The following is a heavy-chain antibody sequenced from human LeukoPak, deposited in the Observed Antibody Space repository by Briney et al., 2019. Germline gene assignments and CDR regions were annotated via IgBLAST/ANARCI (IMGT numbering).Heavy chain of an antibody. CDR1: GGSISSYY. V-gene: IGHV4-59*01. J-gene: IGHJ5*02. Sequence: SETLSLTCTVSGGSISSYYWSWIRQPPGKGLEWIGYIYYSGSTNYNPSLKSRVTISVDTSKNQFSLKLSSVTAADTAVYYCARTLDFWSGSPYNWFDPWGQGTLVTVSS. CDR3: ARTLDFWSGSPYNWFDP. CDR2: IYYSGST. D-gene: IGHD3-3*01.